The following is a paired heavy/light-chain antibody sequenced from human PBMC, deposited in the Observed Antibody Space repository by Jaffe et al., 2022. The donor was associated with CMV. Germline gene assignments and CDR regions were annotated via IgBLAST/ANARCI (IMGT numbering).Heavy chain of an antibody. CDR3: TRDSFDYVWGSFRSSRRRGFDS. Sequence: EVQLVESGGGLVQSGGSLRLSCEASGFTFSNYWMHWVRQVPGKGLVWVSRINPNGRATSHADSVKGRFTVSRDNAKNTLYLQMNSLTAEDTAVYYCTRDSFDYVWGSFRSSRRRGFDSWGQGTLVTVSS. J-gene: IGHJ4*02. CDR1: GFTFSNYW. CDR2: INPNGRAT. D-gene: IGHD3-16*02. V-gene: IGHV3-74*01.
Light chain of an antibody. CDR2: DVS. Sequence: DIQMTQSPSSLSASVGDRVTITCQASQDISNHLNWYQQKPGKAPRLLIYDVSNLETGVPSRFSGSGSGTDFTFTLSSLQPEDIATYYCQQYDNLPPTFGPGTKVDI. J-gene: IGKJ3*01. CDR1: QDISNH. V-gene: IGKV1-33*01. CDR3: QQYDNLPPT.